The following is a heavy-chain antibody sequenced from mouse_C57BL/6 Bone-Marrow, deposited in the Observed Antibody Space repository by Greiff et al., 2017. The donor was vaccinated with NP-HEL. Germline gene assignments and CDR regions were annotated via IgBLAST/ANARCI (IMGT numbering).Heavy chain of an antibody. CDR1: GFSLTSYG. V-gene: IGHV2-2*01. Sequence: QVQLKESGPGLVQPSQSLSITCTVSGFSLTSYGVHWVRQSPGKGLEWLGVIWSGGSTDYNAAFISSLSISKDNSKSQVFFKMNSLQADDTAIYYCARNPHSSGYHFDYWGQGTTLTVSS. J-gene: IGHJ2*01. CDR2: IWSGGST. CDR3: ARNPHSSGYHFDY. D-gene: IGHD3-2*02.